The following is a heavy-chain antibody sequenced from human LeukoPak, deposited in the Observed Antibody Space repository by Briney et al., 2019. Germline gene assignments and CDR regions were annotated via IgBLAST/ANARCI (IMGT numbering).Heavy chain of an antibody. Sequence: GASVKVSCKASGYSFSDYYMHWVRQAPGQGLEWMGWIKPNSGGTRSAQKFQGRVTMTRDTSISTAYMELSSLRYDDTAVYYCATNILVRDIINWFDPWGQETLVTVSS. V-gene: IGHV1-2*02. D-gene: IGHD3-10*01. CDR3: ATNILVRDIINWFDP. J-gene: IGHJ5*02. CDR1: GYSFSDYY. CDR2: IKPNSGGT.